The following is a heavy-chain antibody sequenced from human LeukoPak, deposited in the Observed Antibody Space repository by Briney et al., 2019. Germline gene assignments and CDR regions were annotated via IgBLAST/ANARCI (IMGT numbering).Heavy chain of an antibody. D-gene: IGHD3-16*02. Sequence: GGSLRLSCAASGFTFSNYWMHWVRQAPGKGLVWVSRIISDGTSTSYADSVKGRFTISRDNSKNTLYLQMNSLRAEDTAVYYCAKGAYYDYVWGSYRYFYLDYWGQGTLVTVSS. V-gene: IGHV3-74*01. CDR1: GFTFSNYW. CDR2: IISDGTST. CDR3: AKGAYYDYVWGSYRYFYLDY. J-gene: IGHJ4*02.